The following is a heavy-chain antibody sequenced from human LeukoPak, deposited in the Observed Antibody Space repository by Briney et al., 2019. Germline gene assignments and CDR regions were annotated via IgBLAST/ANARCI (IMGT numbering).Heavy chain of an antibody. Sequence: GGSLRLSCAASGFTFSSYSMNWVRQAPGKGLEWVSSISSSSSYIYYADSVKGRFTISRDNSKNTLYLQMNSLRAEDTAVYYCAKQLGYCSGGSCYGVDYWGQGTLVTVSS. V-gene: IGHV3-21*04. CDR1: GFTFSSYS. CDR2: ISSSSSYI. D-gene: IGHD2-15*01. CDR3: AKQLGYCSGGSCYGVDY. J-gene: IGHJ4*02.